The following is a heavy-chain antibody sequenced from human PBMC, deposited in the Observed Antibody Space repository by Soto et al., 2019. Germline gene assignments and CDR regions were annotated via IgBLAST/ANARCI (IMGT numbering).Heavy chain of an antibody. CDR2: IKQDGSER. D-gene: IGHD2-15*01. CDR3: ARDGDYCSGGSCYSYYFDY. Sequence: PGGSLRLSCAASGFTFSSYAMSWVRQAPGKGLEWVANIKQDGSERYYVDSVKGRFTISRDNAKNSLYLQMNSLRADDTAVYYCARDGDYCSGGSCYSYYFDYWGQGTLVTVSS. CDR1: GFTFSSYA. J-gene: IGHJ4*02. V-gene: IGHV3-7*03.